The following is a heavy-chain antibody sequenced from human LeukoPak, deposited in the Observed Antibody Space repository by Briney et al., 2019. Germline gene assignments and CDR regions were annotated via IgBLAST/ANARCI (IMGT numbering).Heavy chain of an antibody. CDR3: ARYSGSSAFDY. Sequence: SETLSLTCTVSGYSISSGYYWGWIRQPPGKGLEWIGSIYHSGSTYYNPSLKSRVTISVDTSKNQFSLKLSSVTAADTAVYYCARYSGSSAFDYWGQGTLVTVSS. J-gene: IGHJ4*02. D-gene: IGHD1-26*01. CDR1: GYSISSGYY. CDR2: IYHSGST. V-gene: IGHV4-38-2*02.